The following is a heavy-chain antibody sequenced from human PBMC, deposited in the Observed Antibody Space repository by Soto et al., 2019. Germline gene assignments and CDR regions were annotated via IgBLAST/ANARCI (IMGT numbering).Heavy chain of an antibody. Sequence: GGSLRLSCAASGFTFSSYAMSWVRQSPGKGPEWVSAISGSGGSTYYADSVKGRFTISRDNSKNTLYLQMNSLRAEDTAVYYCAKRIAARPGYFDYWGQGTLVTVSS. D-gene: IGHD6-6*01. CDR1: GFTFSSYA. CDR2: ISGSGGST. J-gene: IGHJ4*02. CDR3: AKRIAARPGYFDY. V-gene: IGHV3-23*01.